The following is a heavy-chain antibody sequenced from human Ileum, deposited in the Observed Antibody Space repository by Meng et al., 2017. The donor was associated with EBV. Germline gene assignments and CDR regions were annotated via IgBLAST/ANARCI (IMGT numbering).Heavy chain of an antibody. CDR2: ITTYNGDT. V-gene: IGHV1-18*01. D-gene: IGHD3-10*01. J-gene: IGHJ4*02. CDR3: ARTYYGSYGFDY. CDR1: GYRFTAFG. Sequence: QVQRVKVGAEVKKPGASVKVSCKASGYRFTAFGISWVRQAPGQGPEWMGWITTYNGDTKYAQKFQGRVTMTRETSTNTAYMELTSLRSDDTAVYYCARTYYGSYGFDYWGQGTLVTVSS.